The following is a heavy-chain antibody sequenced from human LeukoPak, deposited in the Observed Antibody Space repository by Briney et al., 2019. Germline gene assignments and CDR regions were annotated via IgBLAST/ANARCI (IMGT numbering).Heavy chain of an antibody. CDR3: ARARYINSFYAFDI. V-gene: IGHV4-59*01. CDR1: GGSISSYY. CDR2: LSKSGNT. Sequence: SETLSLACTVSGGSISSYYWSWIRLPPGKGLEWIGYLSKSGNTNYSPSLKSRVTIFGDTSKNQFFLKLSSVTAADTAVYYCARARYINSFYAFDIWGQGTLVTVSS. J-gene: IGHJ3*02. D-gene: IGHD6-13*01.